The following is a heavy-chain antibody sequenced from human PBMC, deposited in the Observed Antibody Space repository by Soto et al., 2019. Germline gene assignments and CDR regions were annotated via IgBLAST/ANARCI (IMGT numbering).Heavy chain of an antibody. J-gene: IGHJ4*02. CDR1: GYTFSSDA. Sequence: GGSLRLSCAASGYTFSSDAMCWVRQAPGKGREGVSAISGSGGSTYYEDSVKGRFTISRDNSKNTLYLQMSSLTAEDTAVYYCAREARRRNAYTSHVYWGQGTLVTVSS. D-gene: IGHD2-2*01. CDR3: AREARRRNAYTSHVY. V-gene: IGHV3-23*01. CDR2: ISGSGGST.